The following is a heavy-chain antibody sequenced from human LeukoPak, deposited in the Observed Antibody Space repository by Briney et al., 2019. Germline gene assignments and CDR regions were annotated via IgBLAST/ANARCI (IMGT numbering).Heavy chain of an antibody. CDR2: INEDGRVT. CDR1: GFTFSSSG. Sequence: PGGSLRLSCAASGFTFSSSGMHWVRQAPGKGLVWVSRINEDGRVTSYAGSVRGRFTISRDSVENTLHLQMNSLRAEDTAVYYCAKDGTSGWYVGNWFDPWGQGTLVTVSS. J-gene: IGHJ5*02. V-gene: IGHV3-74*01. D-gene: IGHD6-19*01. CDR3: AKDGTSGWYVGNWFDP.